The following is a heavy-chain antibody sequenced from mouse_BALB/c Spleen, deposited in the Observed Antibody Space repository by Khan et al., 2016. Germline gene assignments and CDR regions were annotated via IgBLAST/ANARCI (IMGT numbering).Heavy chain of an antibody. D-gene: IGHD2-4*01. CDR3: ARDDYGAWFAY. J-gene: IGHJ3*01. CDR2: ISYSGST. V-gene: IGHV3-2*02. CDR1: GYSITSDYA. Sequence: EVQLVESGPGLVKPSQSLSLTCTVTGYSITSDYAWNWIRQFPGNKLEWMGYISYSGSTSYNPSLKSRISITRYTSKNQFFLQLNSVTTEDTATYYCARDDYGAWFAYWGQGTLVTVSA.